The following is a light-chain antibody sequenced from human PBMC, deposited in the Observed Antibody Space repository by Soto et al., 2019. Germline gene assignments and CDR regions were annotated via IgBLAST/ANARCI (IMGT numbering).Light chain of an antibody. Sequence: DIQMTQSPSSLSASVGDRVTITCRASQSISSYLNWYQQKPGQAPKLLIYAASSLHSGVPSRFSGSGSGTDFTLTISSLQPEDVATYYCQQSYSTPVTFGQGTKLEIK. CDR2: AAS. CDR1: QSISSY. J-gene: IGKJ2*01. CDR3: QQSYSTPVT. V-gene: IGKV1-39*01.